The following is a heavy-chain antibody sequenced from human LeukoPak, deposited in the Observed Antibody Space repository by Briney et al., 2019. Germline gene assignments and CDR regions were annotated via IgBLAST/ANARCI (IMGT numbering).Heavy chain of an antibody. CDR2: IYSSGRT. D-gene: IGHD3/OR15-3a*01. CDR3: ARDGWTRSGYYYYYMDV. V-gene: IGHV4-4*07. J-gene: IGHJ6*03. Sequence: PSETLSLTCTVSGGSISSYYWSRIRQPAGKGLEWIGRIYSSGRTNYNSSLESRVTISVDKSKNQLSLKLSSVTAADTAVYYCARDGWTRSGYYYYYMDVWGKGTTVTVSS. CDR1: GGSISSYY.